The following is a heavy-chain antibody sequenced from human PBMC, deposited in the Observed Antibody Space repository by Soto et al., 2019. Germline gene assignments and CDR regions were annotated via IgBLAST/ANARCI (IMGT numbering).Heavy chain of an antibody. V-gene: IGHV3-21*01. CDR3: ARTRVVPAAALLP. J-gene: IGHJ5*02. Sequence: GGSLRLSCSASGFTFSSYSMNWVRQAPGKGLEWVSSISSSSSYIYYADSVKGRFTISRDNAKNSLYLQMNSLRAEDTAVYYCARTRVVPAAALLPWGQGTLVTVSS. D-gene: IGHD2-2*01. CDR1: GFTFSSYS. CDR2: ISSSSSYI.